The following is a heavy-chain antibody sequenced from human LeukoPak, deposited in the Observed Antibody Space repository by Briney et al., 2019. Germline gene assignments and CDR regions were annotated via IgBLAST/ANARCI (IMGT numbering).Heavy chain of an antibody. CDR3: AGHDSYIPY. CDR1: GFTFTNYA. D-gene: IGHD3-10*01. Sequence: QTGGSLRLSCAASGFTFTNYAMSWVRQAPGKGLEWVSGISDVEKIPYYSDSVKGLFTISRDNSKKTVYLQMNNLRAEDTAVYFCAGHDSYIPYWGQGIPVTVSS. J-gene: IGHJ4*02. CDR2: ISDVEKIP. V-gene: IGHV3-23*01.